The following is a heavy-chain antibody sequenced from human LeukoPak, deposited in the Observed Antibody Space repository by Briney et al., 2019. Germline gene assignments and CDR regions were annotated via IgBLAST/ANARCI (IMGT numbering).Heavy chain of an antibody. CDR2: ISSNGGST. Sequence: GGSLRLSCAASGFTFSSYAMHWVRQAPGKGLEYVSAISSNGGSTYYANSVEGRFTISRDNSKNTLYLQMGSLRAEDMAVYYCARGAYCGGDCYTSPFDYWGQGILVTVSS. D-gene: IGHD2-21*02. J-gene: IGHJ4*02. CDR3: ARGAYCGGDCYTSPFDY. V-gene: IGHV3-64*01. CDR1: GFTFSSYA.